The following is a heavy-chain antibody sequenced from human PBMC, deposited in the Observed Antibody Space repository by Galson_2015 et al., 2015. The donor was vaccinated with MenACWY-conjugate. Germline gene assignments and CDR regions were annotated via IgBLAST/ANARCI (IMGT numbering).Heavy chain of an antibody. D-gene: IGHD6-19*01. J-gene: IGHJ4*02. CDR2: ISSSGTTI. CDR3: ARLAVPGLN. V-gene: IGHV3-48*03. Sequence: SLRLSCAASGFTFSNYWMHWVRQGPGKGLEWVSYISSSGTTIYYSDSVKGRFTISRDNAKNSLYLQMNSLRAEDTVVYYCARLAVPGLNWGQGTLVTVSS. CDR1: GFTFSNYW.